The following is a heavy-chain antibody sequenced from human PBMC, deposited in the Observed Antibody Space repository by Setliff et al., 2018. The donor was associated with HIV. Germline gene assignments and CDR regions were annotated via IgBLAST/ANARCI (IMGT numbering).Heavy chain of an antibody. J-gene: IGHJ6*02. V-gene: IGHV3-15*07. CDR2: MNSDGTT. CDR1: GFTFSSYW. D-gene: IGHD6-13*01. Sequence: GGSLRLSCTASGFTFSSYWMHWVRQAPGKGLVWVSRMNSDGTTDYAAPVKGRFTISRDDSKNTLYLQMNSLKTEDTAVYYCTTELLGSSWYGVDYYGMDVWGQGTTVTVSS. CDR3: TTELLGSSWYGVDYYGMDV.